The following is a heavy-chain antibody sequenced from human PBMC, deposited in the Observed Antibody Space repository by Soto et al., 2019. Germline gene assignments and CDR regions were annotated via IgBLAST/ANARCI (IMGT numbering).Heavy chain of an antibody. J-gene: IGHJ6*02. CDR3: ARDQRSDFWSGPYYYYYGMDV. V-gene: IGHV4-59*01. CDR1: GGSISSYY. D-gene: IGHD3-3*01. CDR2: IYYSGST. Sequence: TLSLTCTVSGGSISSYYWSWIRQPPGKGLEWIGYIYYSGSTNYNPSLKSRVTISVDTSKNQFSLKLSSVTAADTAVYYCARDQRSDFWSGPYYYYYGMDVWGQGTTVTVSS.